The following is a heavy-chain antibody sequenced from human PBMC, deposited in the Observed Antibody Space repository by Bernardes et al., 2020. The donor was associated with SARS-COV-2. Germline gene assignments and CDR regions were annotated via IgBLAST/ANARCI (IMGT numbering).Heavy chain of an antibody. CDR2: INPNSGGT. D-gene: IGHD3-3*01. V-gene: IGHV1-2*04. CDR3: ARAPPITIFGVVKRGYYYYYGMDV. Sequence: ASVKVSCKASGYTFTGYYMHWVRQAPGQGLEWMGWINPNSGGTNYAQKFQGWVTMTRDTSISTAYMELSRLRSDDTAVYYCARAPPITIFGVVKRGYYYYYGMDVWGQGTTVTVSS. J-gene: IGHJ6*02. CDR1: GYTFTGYY.